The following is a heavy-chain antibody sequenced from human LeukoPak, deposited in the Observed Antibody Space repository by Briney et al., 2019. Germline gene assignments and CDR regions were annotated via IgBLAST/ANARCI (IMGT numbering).Heavy chain of an antibody. V-gene: IGHV3-48*01. Sequence: GGSLRLSCAASGFTFSSYTMNWVRQAPGKGLEGVSYISGSSSTIYYADSVKGRFTISRDNAKNLLYLQMNSLRAEDTAVYYCAREGYYGSGLYYYYYMDVWGKGTTVTVSS. CDR2: ISGSSSTI. CDR1: GFTFSSYT. D-gene: IGHD3-10*01. J-gene: IGHJ6*03. CDR3: AREGYYGSGLYYYYYMDV.